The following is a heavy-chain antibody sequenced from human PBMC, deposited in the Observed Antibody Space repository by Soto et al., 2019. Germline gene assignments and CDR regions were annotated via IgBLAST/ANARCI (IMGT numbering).Heavy chain of an antibody. D-gene: IGHD3-9*01. CDR2: IYYSGST. Sequence: SETLSLTCTVSGGSISSYYWSWIRQPPGKGLEWIGYIYYSGSTNYNPSLKSRVTISVDTSKNQFSLKLSSVAAADTAVYYCARHRYDILTPYMDVWGKGTTVTVSS. V-gene: IGHV4-59*08. CDR3: ARHRYDILTPYMDV. J-gene: IGHJ6*03. CDR1: GGSISSYY.